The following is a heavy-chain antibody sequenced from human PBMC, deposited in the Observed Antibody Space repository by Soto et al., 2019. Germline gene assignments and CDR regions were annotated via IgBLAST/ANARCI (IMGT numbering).Heavy chain of an antibody. CDR3: ARGGDVLLWFGEYWDFDY. D-gene: IGHD3-10*01. Sequence: QVQLVQSGAEVKKPGASVKVSCKASGYTFTSYYMHWVRQAPGQGLEWMGIINPSGGSTSYAQKFQGKVTMTRDTSTSTVYKELSSLRSEDTAVYYCARGGDVLLWFGEYWDFDYWGQGTLVTVSS. J-gene: IGHJ4*02. CDR1: GYTFTSYY. CDR2: INPSGGST. V-gene: IGHV1-46*03.